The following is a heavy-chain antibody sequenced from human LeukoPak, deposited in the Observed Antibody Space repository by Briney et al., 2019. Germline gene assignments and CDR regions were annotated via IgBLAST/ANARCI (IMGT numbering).Heavy chain of an antibody. V-gene: IGHV4-34*01. Sequence: SETLSLTCGVSSEFFSGYYWGWIRQPPGKGLEWIGDINDSGTTKYNPTLKSRVTISIDTSKKEFSLKVRSVTAADTAVYYCAREGGLRYFDWLFDYFDYWGQGTLVTVSS. CDR3: AREGGLRYFDWLFDYFDY. D-gene: IGHD3-9*01. J-gene: IGHJ4*02. CDR2: INDSGTT. CDR1: SEFFSGYY.